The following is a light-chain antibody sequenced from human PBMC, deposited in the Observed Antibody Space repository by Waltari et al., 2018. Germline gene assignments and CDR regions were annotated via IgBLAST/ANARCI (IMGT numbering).Light chain of an antibody. CDR1: SSDVGGYTY. J-gene: IGLJ3*02. CDR3: CSYAGSYTVV. V-gene: IGLV2-11*01. Sequence: QSALPQPRPVSGSPGQSVTISCTGTSSDVGGYTYVSWYQQPPGEAPRFILFDVIKRPSGVPDRFSGSKSGNTASLTISDLQAEDEAYYYCCSYAGSYTVVFGGGTKLTVL. CDR2: DVI.